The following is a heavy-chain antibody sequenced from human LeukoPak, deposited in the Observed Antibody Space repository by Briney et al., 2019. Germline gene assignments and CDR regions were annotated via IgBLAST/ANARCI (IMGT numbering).Heavy chain of an antibody. D-gene: IGHD2-15*01. J-gene: IGHJ6*03. CDR3: ARSGSGAYCSGGSCPLYYYYYMDV. CDR2: ISSNGGST. CDR1: GFTFSSYA. V-gene: IGHV3-64*01. Sequence: GGFLRLSCAASGFTFSSYAMHWVRQAPGKGLEYASAISSNGGSTYYANSVKGRFTISRDNSKNTLYLQMGSLRAEDMAVYYCARSGSGAYCSGGSCPLYYYYYMDVWGKGTTVTVSS.